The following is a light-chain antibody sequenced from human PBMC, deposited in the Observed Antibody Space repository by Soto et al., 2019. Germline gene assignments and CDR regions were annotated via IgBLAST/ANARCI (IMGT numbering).Light chain of an antibody. J-gene: IGLJ1*01. CDR3: SSYTSSSTLYV. CDR2: EGS. V-gene: IGLV2-14*02. CDR1: SGDIGTYNL. Sequence: QSVLTQPASVSGSPEQSITISCTGTSGDIGTYNLVSWYQQYPGKAPQLIIYEGSERPSGVSHRFSGSKSGNTASLTISGLQAEDEADYYCSSYTSSSTLYVFGTGTKVTVL.